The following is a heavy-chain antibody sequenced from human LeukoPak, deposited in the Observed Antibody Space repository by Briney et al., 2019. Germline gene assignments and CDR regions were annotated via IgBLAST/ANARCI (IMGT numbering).Heavy chain of an antibody. CDR1: GFTFSSYT. CDR2: ISSSSYI. J-gene: IGHJ4*02. CDR3: ARPLSGTTDFDY. Sequence: PGGSLRLSCAASGFTFSSYTMNWVRQAPGKGLEWVSLISSSSYIFYADSVKGRFTISRDNAKKSLYLQMNSLRAEDTAVYYCARPLSGTTDFDYWGQGTLVTVSS. D-gene: IGHD1-20*01. V-gene: IGHV3-21*01.